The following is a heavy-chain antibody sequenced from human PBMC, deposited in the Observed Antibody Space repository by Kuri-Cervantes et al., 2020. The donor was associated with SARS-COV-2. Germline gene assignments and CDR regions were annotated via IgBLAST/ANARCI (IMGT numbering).Heavy chain of an antibody. Sequence: GSLRLSCAVYGGSFSGYYWSWIRQPAGKGLEWIGRIYTSGSTNYYPSLKSRVTMSVDTSKNQFSLKLSSVTAADTAVYYCARETYYYDSSGYYTYYYYGMDVWGQGTTVTVSS. CDR2: IYTSGST. CDR1: GGSFSGYY. CDR3: ARETYYYDSSGYYTYYYYGMDV. J-gene: IGHJ6*02. V-gene: IGHV4-4*07. D-gene: IGHD3-22*01.